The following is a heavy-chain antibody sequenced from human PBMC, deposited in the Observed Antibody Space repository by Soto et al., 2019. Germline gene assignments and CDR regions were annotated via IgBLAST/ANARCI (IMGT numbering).Heavy chain of an antibody. CDR2: IYHSGST. V-gene: IGHV4-4*02. J-gene: IGHJ4*02. Sequence: QVHLQESGPGLVRPSGTLSLTCAVSGASISSTTNWWSWVRQPPGKGLEWIGEIYHSGSTNYNPTLKSRVPMSVDKSTNQFSLELTSVTAADPAGYYWASMMGAPLVDFWGPGTLVIVS. CDR1: GASISSTTNW. D-gene: IGHD1-26*01. CDR3: ASMMGAPLVDF.